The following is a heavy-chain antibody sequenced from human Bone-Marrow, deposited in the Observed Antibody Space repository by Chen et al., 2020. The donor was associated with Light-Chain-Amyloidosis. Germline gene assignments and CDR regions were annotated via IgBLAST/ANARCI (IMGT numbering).Heavy chain of an antibody. CDR3: ARRRDGYNFDY. D-gene: IGHD5-12*01. J-gene: IGHJ4*02. V-gene: IGHV5-51*01. CDR1: GYTFPNYW. CDR2: IYPDEFDD. Sequence: KISCKGSGYTFPNYWIGWVRQMPGKGLEWMGVIYPDEFDDRYSPSFEGQVTISADKSITTAYLQWRSLKASDTAMYYCARRRDGYNFDYWGQGTLVTVSS.